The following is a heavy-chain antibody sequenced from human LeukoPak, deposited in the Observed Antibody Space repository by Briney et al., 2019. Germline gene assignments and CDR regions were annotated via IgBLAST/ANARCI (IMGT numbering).Heavy chain of an antibody. CDR1: GFTFSDYT. J-gene: IGHJ3*02. Sequence: PGGSLRLSCAASGFTFSDYTMNWVRQAPGKGLEWVSSITSHSSYIYYADSVKGRFTISRDNSKNSLYLQMNSLRAEDTAVYYCARGDIAVAGSAFDIWGQGTMVTVSS. V-gene: IGHV3-21*01. D-gene: IGHD6-19*01. CDR2: ITSHSSYI. CDR3: ARGDIAVAGSAFDI.